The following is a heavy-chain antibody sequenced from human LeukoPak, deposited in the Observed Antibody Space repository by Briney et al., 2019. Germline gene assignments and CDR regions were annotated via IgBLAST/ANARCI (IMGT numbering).Heavy chain of an antibody. CDR1: GYTFTSYG. J-gene: IGHJ4*02. D-gene: IGHD3-10*01. V-gene: IGHV1-18*01. CDR3: ARGLHYPRNGECGY. Sequence: GASVTVSCKASGYTFTSYGISWVRQAPGQGLEWMGWISAYNGNTNYAQKLQGRVTMTTDASTSTACMELRSLRSDDTAVYYCARGLHYPRNGECGYWGQGTLVTVSS. CDR2: ISAYNGNT.